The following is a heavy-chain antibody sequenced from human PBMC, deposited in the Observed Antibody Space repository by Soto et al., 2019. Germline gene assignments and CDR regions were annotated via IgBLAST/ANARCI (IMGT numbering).Heavy chain of an antibody. J-gene: IGHJ4*02. CDR2: IYYSGST. CDR3: ARDHPHSYGVYYFDY. D-gene: IGHD5-18*01. CDR1: GGSISSYY. V-gene: IGHV4-59*01. Sequence: TSETLSLTCTVSGGSISSYYWSWIRQPPGKGLEWIGYIYYSGSTNYNPSLKSRVTISVDTSKNQVSLKVNSVTAADTAVYYCARDHPHSYGVYYFDYWGQGTPVTVSS.